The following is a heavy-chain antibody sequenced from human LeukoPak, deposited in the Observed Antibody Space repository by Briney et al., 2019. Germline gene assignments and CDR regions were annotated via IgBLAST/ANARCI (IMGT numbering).Heavy chain of an antibody. J-gene: IGHJ3*02. CDR2: ISGSGGST. V-gene: IGHV3-23*01. Sequence: GGSLRLSCAASGFTFSNYAMSWVRQAPGKGLEWVSGISGSGGSTNYADSVKGRFTISRDNSKNALFLQMNTLRAEDTAVYYCTGGGWSTDAFDIWGQGTMVTVSS. CDR3: TGGGWSTDAFDI. D-gene: IGHD6-19*01. CDR1: GFTFSNYA.